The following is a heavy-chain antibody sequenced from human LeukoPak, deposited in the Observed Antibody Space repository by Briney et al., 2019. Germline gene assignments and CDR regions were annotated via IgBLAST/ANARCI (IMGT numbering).Heavy chain of an antibody. Sequence: GGSLRLSCAASGFTVIRNYMIWVRQAPGKGLEWVSLIYRGDTTYYADSVKGRFTISEDNSKNTLYLQMNSLRVEDTAVYFCARGPSRYYFDYSGQGTLVTVSS. D-gene: IGHD2-2*01. CDR3: ARGPSRYYFDY. J-gene: IGHJ4*02. CDR1: GFTVIRNY. V-gene: IGHV3-53*01. CDR2: IYRGDTT.